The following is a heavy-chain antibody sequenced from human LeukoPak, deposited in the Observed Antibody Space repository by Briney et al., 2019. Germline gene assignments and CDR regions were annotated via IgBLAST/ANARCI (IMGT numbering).Heavy chain of an antibody. D-gene: IGHD6-19*01. Sequence: SGGSLRLSCVASGFTFRYYAMTGVRQAPGKGLEWVSGISGSGDNTYYADSVKGRFAISRDDSKNTLYLQMDSLRAEDTALYYCAKDLYSSGLYYFDYWGQGTLVTVSS. CDR1: GFTFRYYA. CDR3: AKDLYSSGLYYFDY. V-gene: IGHV3-23*01. CDR2: ISGSGDNT. J-gene: IGHJ4*02.